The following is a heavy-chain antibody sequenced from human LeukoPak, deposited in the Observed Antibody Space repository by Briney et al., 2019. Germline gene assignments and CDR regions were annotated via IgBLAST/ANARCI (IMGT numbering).Heavy chain of an antibody. Sequence: GGSLRLSCAASGFTFSNYGMTWVRQAPGKGLEWVSHISSDGHVISYEDSVKGRFIISRDDAERSLYLQMNSLRADDTAVYYCARDEDGDQDFDYWGQGNLVTVSS. CDR1: GFTFSNYG. CDR3: ARDEDGDQDFDY. D-gene: IGHD7-27*01. J-gene: IGHJ4*02. V-gene: IGHV3-48*03. CDR2: ISSDGHVI.